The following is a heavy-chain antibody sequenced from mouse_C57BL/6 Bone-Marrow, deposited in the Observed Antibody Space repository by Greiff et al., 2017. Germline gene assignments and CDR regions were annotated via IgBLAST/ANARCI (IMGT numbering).Heavy chain of an antibody. D-gene: IGHD2-3*01. V-gene: IGHV1-4*01. Sequence: VQLQQSGAELARPGASVKMSCKASGYTFTSYTMHWVKQRPGQGLEWIGYINPSSGYTKYNQKFKDKATLTADKSSSTAYMQLSSLTSEDSAVYYCARWGGYYGYYVAWFAYWGQGTLVTVSA. CDR3: ARWGGYYGYYVAWFAY. CDR2: INPSSGYT. J-gene: IGHJ3*01. CDR1: GYTFTSYT.